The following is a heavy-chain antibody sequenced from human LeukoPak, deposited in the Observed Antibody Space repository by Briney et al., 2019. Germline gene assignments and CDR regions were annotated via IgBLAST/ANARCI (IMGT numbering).Heavy chain of an antibody. J-gene: IGHJ4*02. CDR1: GFTFSDYN. V-gene: IGHV3-11*04. CDR2: ISRSGSTK. Sequence: PGGSLRLSCAASGFTFSDYNMRWIRQAPEKGLEWVSSISRSGSTKYYADSVKGRFTISRDNAKNSLSLQMNSLRAEDTAVYYCARGHLHYYGSGRPPGWGQGTLVTVSS. CDR3: ARGHLHYYGSGRPPG. D-gene: IGHD3-10*01.